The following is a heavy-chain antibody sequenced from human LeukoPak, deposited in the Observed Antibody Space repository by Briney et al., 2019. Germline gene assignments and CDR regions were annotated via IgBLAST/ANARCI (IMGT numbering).Heavy chain of an antibody. CDR2: INTNTGNP. J-gene: IGHJ6*03. V-gene: IGHV7-4-1*02. Sequence: ASVKVSCKASGYTFTSYAMNWVRQAPGQGLEWIGWINTNTGNPTYAQGFTGRFVFSLDTSVSTAYLQISSLKAEDTAVYYCAREAPRGDYTTYYYYYYMDVWGKGTTVTVSS. CDR1: GYTFTSYA. CDR3: AREAPRGDYTTYYYYYYMDV. D-gene: IGHD4-11*01.